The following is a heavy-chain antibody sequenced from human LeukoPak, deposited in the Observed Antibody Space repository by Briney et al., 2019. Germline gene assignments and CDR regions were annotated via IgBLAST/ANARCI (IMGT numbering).Heavy chain of an antibody. Sequence: GGSLRLSCSASGFTFSSYAMHWVRQAPGKGLEYVSAISSDGDSTYYANSVKGRFTISRDNSKNTLYLQMGSLRAEDMAVYYCARSEQQDFGDYEFDYWGQGTLVTVSS. D-gene: IGHD4-17*01. CDR1: GFTFSSYA. CDR2: ISSDGDST. J-gene: IGHJ4*02. CDR3: ARSEQQDFGDYEFDY. V-gene: IGHV3-64*01.